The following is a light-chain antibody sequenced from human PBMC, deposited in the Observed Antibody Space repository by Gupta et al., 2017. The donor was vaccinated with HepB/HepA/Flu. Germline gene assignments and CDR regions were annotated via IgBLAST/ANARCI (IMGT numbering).Light chain of an antibody. CDR1: QGVNNY. CDR2: FAS. CDR3: HQYDSFPLT. Sequence: DIQLTQSPSSLSPSVGDTVTITCRGSQGVNNYLAWFQQKPGEAPKSLIHFASSLQSGVPSKFSGSGSGTHFTLTISGLQPEDFATYYCHQYDSFPLTFGGGTKVEI. J-gene: IGKJ4*01. V-gene: IGKV1-16*02.